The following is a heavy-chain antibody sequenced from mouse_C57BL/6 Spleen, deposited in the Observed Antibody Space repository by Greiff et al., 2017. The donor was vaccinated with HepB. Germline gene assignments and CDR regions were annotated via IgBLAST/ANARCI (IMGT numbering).Heavy chain of an antibody. D-gene: IGHD1-1*01. CDR3: ASYYGSSYWYFDV. CDR1: GYTFTSYW. Sequence: VQLQQPGAELVKPGASVKLSCKASGYTFTSYWMHWVNQRPGQGLEWIGMIHPNSGSTNYNEKFKSKATLTVDKSSSTAYMQLSSLTSEDSAVYYCASYYGSSYWYFDVWGTGTTVTVSS. CDR2: IHPNSGST. V-gene: IGHV1-64*01. J-gene: IGHJ1*03.